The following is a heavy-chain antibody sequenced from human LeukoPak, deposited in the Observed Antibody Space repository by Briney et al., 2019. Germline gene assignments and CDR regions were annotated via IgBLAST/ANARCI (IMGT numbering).Heavy chain of an antibody. Sequence: GGSLRLSCAASGFTFSRYAMSWVRQAPGKGLEWVSAISGSGGTKYYADSVNGRFTISRDNSKNTLYLQMNSRTAEDTALYYCAQVMGVRGDPSDYWGQGTLVTVSS. CDR2: ISGSGGTK. D-gene: IGHD3-10*01. CDR3: AQVMGVRGDPSDY. V-gene: IGHV3-23*01. J-gene: IGHJ4*02. CDR1: GFTFSRYA.